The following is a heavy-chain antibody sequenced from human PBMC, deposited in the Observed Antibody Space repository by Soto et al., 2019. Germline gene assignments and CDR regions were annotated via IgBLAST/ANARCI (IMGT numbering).Heavy chain of an antibody. J-gene: IGHJ4*02. CDR2: IYYSGST. CDR1: GGSISSSSYY. Sequence: QLQLQESGPGLVKPSETLSLTCTVSGGSISSSSYYWGWIRQPPGKGLEWIGSIYYSGSTYYNPSLNSLVTIYVDPSKTQFYLKLSSVPAADTAVYYCARRSIVGAPTRERLDYWGQGTLVTASS. V-gene: IGHV4-39*01. CDR3: ARRSIVGAPTRERLDY. D-gene: IGHD1-26*01.